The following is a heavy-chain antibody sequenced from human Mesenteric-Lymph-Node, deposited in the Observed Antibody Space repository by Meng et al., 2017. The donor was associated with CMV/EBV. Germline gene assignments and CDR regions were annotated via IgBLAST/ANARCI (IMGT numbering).Heavy chain of an antibody. CDR1: GGSFSGYY. J-gene: IGHJ2*01. V-gene: IGHV4-34*01. CDR2: INHSGST. D-gene: IGHD6-13*01. CDR3: ARVGYQVVPQLWYFDL. Sequence: SETLSLTCAVYGGSFSGYYWSWIRQPPGKGLEWIGEINHSGSTNYNPSLKSRVTISVDTSKNQFSLKLSSVTAADTAVYYCARVGYQVVPQLWYFDLWGPGTLVTVSS.